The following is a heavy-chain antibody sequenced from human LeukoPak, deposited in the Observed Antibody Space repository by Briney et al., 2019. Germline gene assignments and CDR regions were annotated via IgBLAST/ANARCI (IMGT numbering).Heavy chain of an antibody. J-gene: IGHJ4*02. CDR3: ARADMTIRALDC. CDR2: ISSSSSYI. V-gene: IGHV3-21*01. Sequence: GGSLRLSCTASGFSFSDFHMNWVRQAPGKGLEWVSSISSSSSYIYYADSLMGRFTISRDNAKSSLYLEMNSLRAEDTAIYYCARADMTIRALDCWGRGTPVTVSS. D-gene: IGHD4/OR15-4a*01. CDR1: GFSFSDFH.